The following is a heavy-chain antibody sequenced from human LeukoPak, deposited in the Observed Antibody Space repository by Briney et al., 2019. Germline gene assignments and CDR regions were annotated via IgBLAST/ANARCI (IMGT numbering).Heavy chain of an antibody. CDR3: ARDRVPREYYHRSLADAFDI. CDR1: GGSIGGYY. CDR2: IYYTGNT. V-gene: IGHV4-59*01. Sequence: KASETLSLTCTVSGGSIGGYYWNWIRQSPEKGLECIGYIYYTGNTDYNPSLKSRVTISVDTSKNQFSLKLSSVTAADTAVYYCARDRVPREYYHRSLADAFDIWGQGTLVTVSS. J-gene: IGHJ3*02. D-gene: IGHD2/OR15-2a*01.